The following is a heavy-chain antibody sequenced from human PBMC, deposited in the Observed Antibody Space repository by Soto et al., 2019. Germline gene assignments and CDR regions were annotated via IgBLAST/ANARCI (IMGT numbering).Heavy chain of an antibody. CDR1: GGTFSSYA. D-gene: IGHD6-6*01. CDR2: INPNSGGT. V-gene: IGHV1-2*02. Sequence: GASVKVSCKASGGTFSSYAISWVRQAPGQGLEWMGWINPNSGGTNYAQKFQGRVTMTRDTSISTAYMELSRLRSDDTAVYYCARSLGGIAARLSRFDYWGQGTLVTVSS. J-gene: IGHJ4*02. CDR3: ARSLGGIAARLSRFDY.